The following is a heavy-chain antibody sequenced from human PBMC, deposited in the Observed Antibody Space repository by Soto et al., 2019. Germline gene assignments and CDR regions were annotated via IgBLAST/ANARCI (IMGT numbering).Heavy chain of an antibody. CDR1: GGTFSSYA. Sequence: GASVKVSCKASGGTFSSYAISWVRQAPGQGLEWMGGIIPIFGTANYAQKFQGRVTITADESTSTAYMELSSLRSEDTAVYYCASGEYYYDSSGYYYRWWVNPSSRYYYGMDVWGQGTTVTVSS. D-gene: IGHD3-22*01. CDR2: IIPIFGTA. V-gene: IGHV1-69*13. J-gene: IGHJ6*02. CDR3: ASGEYYYDSSGYYYRWWVNPSSRYYYGMDV.